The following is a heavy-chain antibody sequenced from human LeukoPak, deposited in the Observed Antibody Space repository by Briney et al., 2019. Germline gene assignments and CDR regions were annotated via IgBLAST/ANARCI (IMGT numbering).Heavy chain of an antibody. V-gene: IGHV3-23*01. Sequence: GGSLRLSCAASGFTFSSYAMSRVRQAPGKGLEWVSAISGSGGSTYYADSVKGRFTISRDNSKNTLNLQMNSLRAEDTAVYYCAKGTDYDFWSGSYYFDYWGQGTLVTVSS. CDR1: GFTFSSYA. D-gene: IGHD3-3*01. CDR2: ISGSGGST. J-gene: IGHJ4*02. CDR3: AKGTDYDFWSGSYYFDY.